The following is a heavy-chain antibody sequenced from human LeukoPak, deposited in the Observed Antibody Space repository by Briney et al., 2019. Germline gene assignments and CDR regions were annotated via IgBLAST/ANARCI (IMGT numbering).Heavy chain of an antibody. D-gene: IGHD3-10*01. Sequence: PGGSLRLSCAASGFTFSSYAMSWVRQAPGKGLGWVSAISRSSAANLYAASVKGRFTISRDNAKNSLYLHMNSLRAEDTAVYFCASDGSQEENYLSGRYILADSWGQGTLVSVSS. CDR1: GFTFSSYA. CDR2: ISRSSAAN. CDR3: ASDGSQEENYLSGRYILADS. V-gene: IGHV3-21*01. J-gene: IGHJ4*02.